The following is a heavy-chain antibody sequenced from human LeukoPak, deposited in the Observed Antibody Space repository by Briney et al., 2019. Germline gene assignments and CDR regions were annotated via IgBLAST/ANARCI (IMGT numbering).Heavy chain of an antibody. CDR1: GFTFSSYS. D-gene: IGHD5-12*01. V-gene: IGHV3-21*01. J-gene: IGHJ4*02. CDR3: ARAFGGDRPGKISGYVCGY. CDR2: ISSSSSYI. Sequence: GGSLRLSCAASGFTFSSYSMNWVRQAPGKGLEWVSSISSSSSYIYYADSVKGRFTISRDNAKNSLYLQMNSLRAEDTAVYYCARAFGGDRPGKISGYVCGYWGQGTLVTVSS.